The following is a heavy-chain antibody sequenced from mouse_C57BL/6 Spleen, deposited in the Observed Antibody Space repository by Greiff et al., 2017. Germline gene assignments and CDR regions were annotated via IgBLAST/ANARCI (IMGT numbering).Heavy chain of an antibody. CDR1: GYSITSGYY. CDR2: ISYDGSN. V-gene: IGHV3-6*01. CDR3: ARPPDGYYEYFDV. J-gene: IGHJ1*03. D-gene: IGHD2-3*01. Sequence: EVKLMESGPGLVKPSQSLSLTCSVTGYSITSGYYWNWIRQFPGNKLEWMGYISYDGSNNYNPSLKNRIAITRATSKNQFFLKLNAVTTEDTATYYCARPPDGYYEYFDVWGTGTTVTVSS.